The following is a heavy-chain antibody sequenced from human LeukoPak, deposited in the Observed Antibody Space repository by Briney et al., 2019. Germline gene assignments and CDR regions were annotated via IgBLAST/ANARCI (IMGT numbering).Heavy chain of an antibody. D-gene: IGHD2/OR15-2a*01. Sequence: AESLTISSPGQRFNLTSNWIGWMRHMAGKGLEWMGTIYPGDSDTSYSPSLQGQVTNSVDKSISTAYLQWSSLKASDTAIYYCARATSCTSTFQHWGQGTLVTVSS. CDR2: IYPGDSDT. CDR3: ARATSCTSTFQH. J-gene: IGHJ1*01. CDR1: RFNLTSNW. V-gene: IGHV5-51*01.